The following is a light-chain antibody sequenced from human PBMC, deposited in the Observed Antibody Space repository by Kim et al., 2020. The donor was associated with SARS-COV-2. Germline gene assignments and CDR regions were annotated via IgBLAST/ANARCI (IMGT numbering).Light chain of an antibody. V-gene: IGKV1-27*01. CDR2: DAS. CDR3: QKYNGAPWT. CDR1: QGISSN. Sequence: DIQMTQSPSSLSASVGDRVTITCRVSQGISSNVAWYQQKPGDVPKLLIYDASALLSGVPSRFSGSGSGTDFTLTISSLQPEDVATYYCQKYNGAPWTFGQGTKVDIK. J-gene: IGKJ1*01.